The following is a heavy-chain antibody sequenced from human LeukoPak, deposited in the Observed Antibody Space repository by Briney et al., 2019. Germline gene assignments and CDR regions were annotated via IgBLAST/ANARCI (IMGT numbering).Heavy chain of an antibody. V-gene: IGHV2-5*01. CDR1: GFSLSSSGVS. CDR2: VYWSDDK. J-gene: IGHJ4*02. Sequence: NKSGPTLVNPTQTLTLTCTFSGFSLSSSGVSVGWIRQPPGKALEWLALVYWSDDKRYSPSLKSRLTITKDTSKNQAVLTMTNMDPVDTATYYCAHRGYNDGFDYWGQGTLVTVSS. CDR3: AHRGYNDGFDY. D-gene: IGHD5-18*01.